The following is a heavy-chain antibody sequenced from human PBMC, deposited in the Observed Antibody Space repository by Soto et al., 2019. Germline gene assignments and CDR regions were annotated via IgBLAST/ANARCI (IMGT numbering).Heavy chain of an antibody. Sequence: QVQLVESGGGVVQPGRSLRLSCAASGFTFSSYGMQWVRQAPGKGLEWVAVISYDGSNKYYADSAKGRFTISRDNSKNTLYMQTNSLRAEDTAVYYCAKDIGQWVAVAGRGPYWGQGTLVTVSS. J-gene: IGHJ4*02. CDR2: ISYDGSNK. D-gene: IGHD6-19*01. V-gene: IGHV3-30*18. CDR3: AKDIGQWVAVAGRGPY. CDR1: GFTFSSYG.